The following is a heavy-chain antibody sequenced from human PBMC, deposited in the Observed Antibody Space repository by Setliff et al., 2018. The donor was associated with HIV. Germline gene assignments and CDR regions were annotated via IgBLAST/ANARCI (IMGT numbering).Heavy chain of an antibody. J-gene: IGHJ2*01. CDR2: IYYSGST. CDR3: AREGGQGYSGSGSFYHRNFDL. CDR1: GGSISSSSYY. Sequence: SETLSLTCTVSGGSISSSSYYWGWIRQPPGKGLEWIGSIYYSGSTYYNPSLKSRVTTSVDTSKSQFSLKLTSVTAADTALYYCAREGGQGYSGSGSFYHRNFDLWGRGTLVTVSS. D-gene: IGHD3-10*01. V-gene: IGHV4-39*02.